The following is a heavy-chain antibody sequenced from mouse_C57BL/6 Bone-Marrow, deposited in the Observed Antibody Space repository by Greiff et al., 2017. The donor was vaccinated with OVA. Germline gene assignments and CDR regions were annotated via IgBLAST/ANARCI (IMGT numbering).Heavy chain of an antibody. CDR2: IYPGDGDT. CDR3: ARRGYYSNHWYFDV. J-gene: IGHJ1*03. CDR1: GYAFSSSW. V-gene: IGHV1-82*01. Sequence: QVQLQQSGPELVKPGASVKISCKASGYAFSSSWMNWVKQRPGKGLEWIGRIYPGDGDTNYNGKFKGKATLTADKSSSTAYMQPSSLTSEDSAVYFCARRGYYSNHWYFDVWGTGTTVTVSS. D-gene: IGHD2-5*01.